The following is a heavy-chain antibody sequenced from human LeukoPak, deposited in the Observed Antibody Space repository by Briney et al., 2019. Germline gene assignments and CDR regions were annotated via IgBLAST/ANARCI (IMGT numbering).Heavy chain of an antibody. V-gene: IGHV3-48*02. CDR3: AKPRPSYSSSWYDH. CDR1: GFTLSSYS. J-gene: IGHJ5*02. Sequence: GGSLRLSCAASGFTLSSYSMNWVRQAPGKGLEWVSYISSSSRTIYYADSVKGRFTIFRDNAKNSLFLQMNSLRDEDMAVYYCAKPRPSYSSSWYDHWGQGTLVTVSS. D-gene: IGHD6-13*01. CDR2: ISSSSRTI.